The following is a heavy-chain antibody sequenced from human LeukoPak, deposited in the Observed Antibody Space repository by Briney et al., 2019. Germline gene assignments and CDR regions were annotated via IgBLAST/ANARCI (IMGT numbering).Heavy chain of an antibody. V-gene: IGHV6-1*01. CDR3: ARRLTQYDCFDP. CDR2: TYYRSTWYN. J-gene: IGHJ5*02. Sequence: SQTLSLTCAISGDSVSGNSATWNWIRQSPSRGLEWLGRTYYRSTWYNDYAVSVRGRITVNPDTSKNQSSLHLNSVTPEDTAVYYCARRLTQYDCFDPWGQGILVTVSS. CDR1: GDSVSGNSAT. D-gene: IGHD2-2*01.